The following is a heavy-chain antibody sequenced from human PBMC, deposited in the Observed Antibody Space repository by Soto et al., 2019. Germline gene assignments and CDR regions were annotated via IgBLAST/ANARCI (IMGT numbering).Heavy chain of an antibody. V-gene: IGHV3-23*01. CDR1: GFTFSSYA. CDR3: AKDRRRPTVTIRPRYYYYYMDV. CDR2: ISGSGGST. J-gene: IGHJ6*03. D-gene: IGHD4-4*01. Sequence: GGSLRLSCAASGFTFSSYAMSWVRQAPGKGLEWVSAISGSGGSTYYADSVKGRFTISRDNSKNTLYLQMNSLRAEDTAVYYCAKDRRRPTVTIRPRYYYYYMDVWGKGTTVTVSS.